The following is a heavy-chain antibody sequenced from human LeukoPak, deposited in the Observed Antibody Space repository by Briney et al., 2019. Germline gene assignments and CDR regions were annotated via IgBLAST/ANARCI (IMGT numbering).Heavy chain of an antibody. D-gene: IGHD1-26*01. V-gene: IGHV4-39*01. CDR1: GGSLSSSSYY. CDR3: ARTPGGLNYFFY. CDR2: IYYCGRT. J-gene: IGHJ4*02. Sequence: AETLYPPCTGLGGSLSSSSYYWGWIRQPPGNGLELIGWIYYCGRTYYNPSLKSRVHISVDTPKNQLSVKLSSVTAADRLVYYCARTPGGLNYFFYCGQGKPVSASS.